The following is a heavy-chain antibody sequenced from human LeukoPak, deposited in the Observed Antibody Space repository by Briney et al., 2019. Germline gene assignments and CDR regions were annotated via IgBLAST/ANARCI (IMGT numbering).Heavy chain of an antibody. Sequence: ASETLSLTCAVYGGSFSGYYWSWIRQPPGKGLEWIWEINHSGSTNYNPSLKSRVTISVDTSKNQFSLKLSSVTAADTAVYYCASSKGIAALDYWGQGTLVTVSS. CDR1: GGSFSGYY. CDR3: ASSKGIAALDY. D-gene: IGHD2/OR15-2a*01. V-gene: IGHV4-34*01. J-gene: IGHJ4*02. CDR2: INHSGST.